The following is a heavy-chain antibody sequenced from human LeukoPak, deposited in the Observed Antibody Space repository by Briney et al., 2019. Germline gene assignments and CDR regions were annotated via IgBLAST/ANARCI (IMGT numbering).Heavy chain of an antibody. Sequence: SETLSLTCTVSGGSISSSNYYWGWIRQPPGKGLEWIGYIYYSGSTNYNPSLKSRVTISVDTSKNQFSLKLSSVTAADTAVYYCARFHRIAAAGTQRYYFDYWGQGTLVTVSS. J-gene: IGHJ4*02. D-gene: IGHD6-13*01. CDR3: ARFHRIAAAGTQRYYFDY. CDR1: GGSISSSNYY. CDR2: IYYSGST. V-gene: IGHV4-61*05.